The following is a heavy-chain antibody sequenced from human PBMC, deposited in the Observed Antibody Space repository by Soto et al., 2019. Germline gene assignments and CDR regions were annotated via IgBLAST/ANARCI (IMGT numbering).Heavy chain of an antibody. CDR3: VKFGGGGRYCSSTSCYSRGTPYYYGMDV. CDR1: GFTFSSYW. Sequence: AGSLRLSCAASGFTFSSYWMHWVRQAPGKGLVWVSRINSDGSSTSYADSVKGRLTISRDNAKNTLYLQMSSLRAEDTAVYYCVKFGGGGRYCSSTSCYSRGTPYYYGMDVWGQGTTVTVSS. J-gene: IGHJ6*02. V-gene: IGHV3-74*01. D-gene: IGHD2-2*02. CDR2: INSDGSST.